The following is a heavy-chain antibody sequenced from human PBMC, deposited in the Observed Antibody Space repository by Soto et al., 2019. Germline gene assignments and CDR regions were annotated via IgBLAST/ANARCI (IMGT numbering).Heavy chain of an antibody. D-gene: IGHD6-19*01. CDR1: GFTFSGSA. Sequence: PXGFLSLSFAASGFTFSGSAMHWVRQASGKGLEWVGHIRSKTNSYATAYGESVKGRFTISRDDSMNTAYLQMNSLKTEDTAVYFCTRQTDAVQWLVVPTDYNFDYWGQGTLVTVSS. CDR3: TRQTDAVQWLVVPTDYNFDY. J-gene: IGHJ4*02. CDR2: IRSKTNSYAT. V-gene: IGHV3-73*01.